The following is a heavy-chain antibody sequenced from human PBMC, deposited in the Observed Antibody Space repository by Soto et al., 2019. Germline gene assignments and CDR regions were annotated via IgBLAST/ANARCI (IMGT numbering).Heavy chain of an antibody. CDR3: ARGDCSGGSCYSDYFDY. Sequence: GESLKISCAASGFTFSSYAMHWVRQAPGKGLEWVAVISYDGSNKYYADSVKGRFTISRDNSKNTLYLQMNSLGAEDTAVYYCARGDCSGGSCYSDYFDYWGQGTLVTVSS. V-gene: IGHV3-30*04. CDR1: GFTFSSYA. J-gene: IGHJ4*02. D-gene: IGHD2-15*01. CDR2: ISYDGSNK.